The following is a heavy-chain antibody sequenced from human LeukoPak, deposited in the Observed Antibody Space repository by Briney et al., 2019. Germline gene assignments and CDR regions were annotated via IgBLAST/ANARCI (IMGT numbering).Heavy chain of an antibody. CDR3: ARDRDWSFDY. CDR1: GFTFSSYA. D-gene: IGHD3-9*01. CDR2: ISGSGGST. J-gene: IGHJ4*02. Sequence: GASLRLSCAASGFTFSSYAMSWVRQAPGKGLEWVSAISGSGGSTYYADSVKGRFTISRDNSENTVYLQMNDLRVEDTALYYCARDRDWSFDYWGQGTLVTVSS. V-gene: IGHV3-23*01.